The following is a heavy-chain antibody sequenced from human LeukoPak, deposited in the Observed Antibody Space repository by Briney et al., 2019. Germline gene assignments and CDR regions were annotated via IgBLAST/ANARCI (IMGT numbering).Heavy chain of an antibody. D-gene: IGHD2-2*03. V-gene: IGHV4-38-2*02. CDR3: ARDQYGYCSSTSCIVLDY. CDR2: FFLKGST. Sequence: SETLSLTCTVSGYSITSAYYWGWIRQPPGKGLEWIGSFFLKGSTNYNPSLKSRVTMSVDTSKNQFSLKLSSVTAADTAVYYCARDQYGYCSSTSCIVLDYWGQGTLVTVSS. J-gene: IGHJ4*02. CDR1: GYSITSAYY.